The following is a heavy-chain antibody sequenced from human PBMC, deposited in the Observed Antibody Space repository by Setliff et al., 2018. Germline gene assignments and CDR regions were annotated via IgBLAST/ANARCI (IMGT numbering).Heavy chain of an antibody. Sequence: ASVKVSCKASGATFSSYGISWVRQAPGQGLEWMGGTIPMFGTTEYAQKFQGRLTIITDESTDTAFMQLSSLRSDDTAVDYCVSEGVDGRSSTDYRYYMDVWGKGTTVTVSS. J-gene: IGHJ6*03. CDR2: TIPMFGTT. CDR3: VSEGVDGRSSTDYRYYMDV. CDR1: GATFSSYG. V-gene: IGHV1-69*05. D-gene: IGHD1-26*01.